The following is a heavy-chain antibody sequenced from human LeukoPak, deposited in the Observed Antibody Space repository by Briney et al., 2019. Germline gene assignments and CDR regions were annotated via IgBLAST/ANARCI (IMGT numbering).Heavy chain of an antibody. CDR2: TYYRSRWYN. D-gene: IGHD2-2*01. J-gene: IGHJ4*02. Sequence: SQTLSLTCAISVDSVSRNNLAWNWIRQSPSRGLEWLGKTYYRSRWYNEYALSVKSRITIIPDTSKNQFYLQMNSVTPEDTAVYYCARGRDVAVVPAADFDYWGQGTLVTVSS. CDR1: VDSVSRNNLA. CDR3: ARGRDVAVVPAADFDY. V-gene: IGHV6-1*01.